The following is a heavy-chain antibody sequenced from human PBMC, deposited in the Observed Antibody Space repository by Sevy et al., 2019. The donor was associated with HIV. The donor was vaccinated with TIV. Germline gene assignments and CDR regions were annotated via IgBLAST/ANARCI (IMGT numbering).Heavy chain of an antibody. J-gene: IGHJ4*02. CDR2: ISSSGITI. CDR1: GFTLSDYY. Sequence: GGSLRLSCAASGFTLSDYYMNWVRQAPGKGLEWVSYISSSGITIYYADSVKGRFTISRDNAKNSLYLQMNSLRAEDTAVYYCARRGRSSSLSHFDYWGQGTLVTVSS. V-gene: IGHV3-11*01. D-gene: IGHD6-6*01. CDR3: ARRGRSSSLSHFDY.